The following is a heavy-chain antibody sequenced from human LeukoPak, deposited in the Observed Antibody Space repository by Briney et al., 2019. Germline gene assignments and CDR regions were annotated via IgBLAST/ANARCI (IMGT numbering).Heavy chain of an antibody. Sequence: PSETLSLTCTVSGGSISSYYWSWIRQPPGKGLEWIGYIYYSGSTNYNPSLKSRVTISVDTSKNQFSLKLSSVTAADTAVYYCARAAYYDSGGYYYHWYFDLWGRGTLVTVSS. J-gene: IGHJ2*01. V-gene: IGHV4-59*01. CDR2: IYYSGST. D-gene: IGHD3-22*01. CDR3: ARAAYYDSGGYYYHWYFDL. CDR1: GGSISSYY.